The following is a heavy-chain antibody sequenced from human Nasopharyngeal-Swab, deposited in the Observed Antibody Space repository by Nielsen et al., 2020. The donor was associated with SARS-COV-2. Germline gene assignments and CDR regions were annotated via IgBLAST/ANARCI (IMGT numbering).Heavy chain of an antibody. V-gene: IGHV3-23*01. Sequence: ESLKISCVASGSSFRTYGMSWVRQAPGKGLEWVAAIVGSGDISGSGGNTYYADSVKGRFTISRDNSKNTLSLQMNSLRAEDTAVYYCAKDLRGPYFFWGQGTLVTVSS. D-gene: IGHD2/OR15-2a*01. CDR1: GSSFRTYG. CDR3: AKDLRGPYFF. J-gene: IGHJ4*02. CDR2: IVGSGDISGSGGNT.